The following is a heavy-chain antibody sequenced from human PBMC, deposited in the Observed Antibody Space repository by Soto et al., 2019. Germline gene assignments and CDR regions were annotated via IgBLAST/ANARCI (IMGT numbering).Heavy chain of an antibody. V-gene: IGHV5-51*01. CDR3: ASLVVVIPNNWFDP. D-gene: IGHD3-22*01. J-gene: IGHJ5*02. CDR2: IYSADSET. Sequence: RGESLKISCEGSGYSLTNHWIGWVRQMPGKGLEWMGIIYSADSETRYSASFQGQVTISADKSSSTVYLHWSSLRASYTAVYYCASLVVVIPNNWFDPWGQGTLVTVSS. CDR1: GYSLTNHW.